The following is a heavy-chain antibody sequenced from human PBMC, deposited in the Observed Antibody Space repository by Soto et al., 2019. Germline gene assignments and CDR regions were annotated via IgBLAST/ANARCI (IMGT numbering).Heavy chain of an antibody. D-gene: IGHD1-1*01. Sequence: QVELVQSGAEVKKPGATVKVSCKASGYTFTGYYMHWVRQAPGQGLEWMGWINPNSGGTNYAQKFQGWVTMTRDTSISTAYMELSRLRSDDTAVYYCAREVGQLTGTSYYYYGMDVWGQGTTVTVSS. CDR3: AREVGQLTGTSYYYYGMDV. CDR2: INPNSGGT. V-gene: IGHV1-2*04. J-gene: IGHJ6*02. CDR1: GYTFTGYY.